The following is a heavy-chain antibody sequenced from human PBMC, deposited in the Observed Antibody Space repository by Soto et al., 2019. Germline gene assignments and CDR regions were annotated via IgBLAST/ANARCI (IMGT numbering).Heavy chain of an antibody. J-gene: IGHJ4*02. V-gene: IGHV3-74*01. Sequence: PGGALGLCCAVSDVDFNTYWMHWVRQAPGKGLEWVSRISGDGRETNYADSVKGRFTISRDNAKNTMYLHMNSLRGEDSAVYYCVRDDRWLYGDYWGQGTRVPVSS. CDR1: DVDFNTYW. CDR2: ISGDGRET. CDR3: VRDDRWLYGDY. D-gene: IGHD4-17*01.